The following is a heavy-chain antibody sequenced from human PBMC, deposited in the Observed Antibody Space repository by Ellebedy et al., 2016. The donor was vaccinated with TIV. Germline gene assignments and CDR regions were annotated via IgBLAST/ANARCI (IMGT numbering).Heavy chain of an antibody. J-gene: IGHJ4*02. CDR1: GFSLSTSGVG. CDR3: AHKVYLEQRVDY. Sequence: SGPTLVKPTQTLTLTCTFSGFSLSTSGVGVGWIRQPPGKALEWLAFIYSNDDKRYSPSLKSRLTITKDTSKNQVVLTMTNMDPVDTATYYCAHKVYLEQRVDYWGQGTLVTVSS. V-gene: IGHV2-5*01. CDR2: IYSNDDK. D-gene: IGHD6-25*01.